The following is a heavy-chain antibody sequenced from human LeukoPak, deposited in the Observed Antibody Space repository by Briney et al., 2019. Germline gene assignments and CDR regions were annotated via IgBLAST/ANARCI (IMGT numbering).Heavy chain of an antibody. CDR2: ISSSSRYI. CDR1: GFTFSTYS. Sequence: PGGSLRLSCSASGFTFSTYSMNWVRQAPGKGLEWVSSISSSSRYIYYADSVKGRFTISRDNAKNSLYLQMNSLRAEDTAVYYCARDQYDYVWGSYRYSYYLDYWGQGTLVTVSS. J-gene: IGHJ4*02. V-gene: IGHV3-21*01. CDR3: ARDQYDYVWGSYRYSYYLDY. D-gene: IGHD3-16*02.